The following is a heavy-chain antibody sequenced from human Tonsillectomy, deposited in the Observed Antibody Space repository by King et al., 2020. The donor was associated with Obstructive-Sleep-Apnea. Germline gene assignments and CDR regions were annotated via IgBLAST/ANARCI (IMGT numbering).Heavy chain of an antibody. J-gene: IGHJ4*02. CDR1: GFTFSSYS. CDR2: ISSSSSYI. CDR3: ARGRVLEWLLEKYYFDY. V-gene: IGHV3-21*01. D-gene: IGHD3-3*01. Sequence: QLVQSGGGLVKPGGSLRLPCAASGFTFSSYSMNWVRQAPGQGLEWVSSISSSSSYIYYADSVKGRFTISRDNAKNSLYLQMNSLRAEDTAVYYCARGRVLEWLLEKYYFDYWGQGTLVTVSS.